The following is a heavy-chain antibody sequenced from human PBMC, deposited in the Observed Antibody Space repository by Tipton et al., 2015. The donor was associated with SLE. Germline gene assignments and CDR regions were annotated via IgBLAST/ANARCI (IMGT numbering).Heavy chain of an antibody. D-gene: IGHD4-11*01. CDR3: ARRMTTVNPYYYYGMDV. Sequence: TLSLTCTVYGGSFSDYYWTWIRQPPGKGLEWIGEIDHRGTTYYSPSLKSRVTISVDTSKNQFSLKLSSVTAADTAVYYCARRMTTVNPYYYYGMDVWGQGTTVTVSS. J-gene: IGHJ6*02. V-gene: IGHV4-34*01. CDR1: GGSFSDYY. CDR2: IDHRGTT.